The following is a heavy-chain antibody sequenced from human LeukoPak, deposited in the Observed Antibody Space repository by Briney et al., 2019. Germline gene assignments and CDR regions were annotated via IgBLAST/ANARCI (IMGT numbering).Heavy chain of an antibody. J-gene: IGHJ4*02. Sequence: ASVKVSCKASGYTFTGYYMHWVRQAPGQGLEWMGWINPNSGGTNYAQKFQGRVTMARDTSISTAYMELSRLRSDDTVVYYCARDPRSKGVTDYWGQGTLVTVSS. CDR1: GYTFTGYY. CDR3: ARDPRSKGVTDY. D-gene: IGHD2-21*02. V-gene: IGHV1-2*02. CDR2: INPNSGGT.